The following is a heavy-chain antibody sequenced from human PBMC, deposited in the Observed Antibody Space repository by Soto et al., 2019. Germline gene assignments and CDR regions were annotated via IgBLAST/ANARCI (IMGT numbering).Heavy chain of an antibody. CDR2: IIPIFGTA. V-gene: IGHV1-69*13. Sequence: AVKVSCKACGGTFSSYAISWVRQAPGQGLEWMGGIIPIFGTANYAQKFQGRVTITADESTSTAYMELSSLRSEDTAVYYCAMDTAMVTSCDTWGQGTMVTVSS. CDR1: GGTFSSYA. D-gene: IGHD5-18*01. CDR3: AMDTAMVTSCDT. J-gene: IGHJ3*02.